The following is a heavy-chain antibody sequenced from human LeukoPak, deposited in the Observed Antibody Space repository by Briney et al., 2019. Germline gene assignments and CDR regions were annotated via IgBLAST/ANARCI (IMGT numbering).Heavy chain of an antibody. CDR3: ASSPTPGIGAAGTLNY. J-gene: IGHJ4*02. CDR1: GFTFSSYW. V-gene: IGHV3-7*03. D-gene: IGHD6-13*01. CDR2: IKQDGSEK. Sequence: GGSLRLSCAGSGFTFSSYWMTWVRQAPGKGLEWVANIKQDGSEKYYVDPVKGRFIISRDNAKNSLYLQMNRLRAEDTAVYYCASSPTPGIGAAGTLNYGGQGTLVTVSS.